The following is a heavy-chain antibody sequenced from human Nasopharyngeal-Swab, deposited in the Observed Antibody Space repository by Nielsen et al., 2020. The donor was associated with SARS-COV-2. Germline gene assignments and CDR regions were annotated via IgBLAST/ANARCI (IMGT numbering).Heavy chain of an antibody. J-gene: IGHJ6*03. D-gene: IGHD1-1*01. V-gene: IGHV5-51*01. CDR1: GYTFTDYS. CDR3: ARHGGATGTTSLYYYYYMDV. Sequence: GGSLRLSCKGSGYTFTDYSIGWVRQISGKGLEWMGLIHPEDSNTIYSPSFQGLVTISADTSISTAYLQWSSLKASDTAMYYCARHGGATGTTSLYYYYYMDVWGKGTTVTVSS. CDR2: IHPEDSNT.